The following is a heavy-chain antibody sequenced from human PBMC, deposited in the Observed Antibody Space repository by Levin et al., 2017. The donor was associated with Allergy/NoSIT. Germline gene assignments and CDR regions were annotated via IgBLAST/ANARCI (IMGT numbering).Heavy chain of an antibody. V-gene: IGHV3-33*01. D-gene: IGHD4-11*01. CDR1: GFTFSNYG. CDR2: IWYDGNNK. J-gene: IGHJ5*01. CDR3: ARDSTVTSNWFDS. Sequence: GGSLRLSCEVSGFTFSNYGMHWVRQAPGKGLEWVAVIWYDGNNKYYADSVKGRFTISRDNSKNTLYLQMNSLRAEDTAVYYCARDSTVTSNWFDSWGQGTLVTVSS.